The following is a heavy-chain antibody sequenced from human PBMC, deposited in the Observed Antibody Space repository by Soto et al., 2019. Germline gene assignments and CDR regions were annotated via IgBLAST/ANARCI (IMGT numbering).Heavy chain of an antibody. J-gene: IGHJ4*02. CDR2: IIPIFGTA. CDR3: ARGVGKKWELLRAYYFDY. Sequence: QVQLVQSGAEVKKPGSSVKVSCKASGSTFSSYAISWVRQAPGQGLEWMGGIIPIFGTANYAQKFQGRVTITADESTSTAYMELSSLRSEDTAVYYCARGVGKKWELLRAYYFDYWGQGTLVTVSS. CDR1: GSTFSSYA. V-gene: IGHV1-69*01. D-gene: IGHD1-26*01.